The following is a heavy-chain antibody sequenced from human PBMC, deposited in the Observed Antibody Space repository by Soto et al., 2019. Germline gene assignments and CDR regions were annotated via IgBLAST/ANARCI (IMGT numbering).Heavy chain of an antibody. CDR1: GFIVTNNY. Sequence: GGSLRLSCTAAGFIVTNNYMSWVRQAPGKGLEWVSIIYSGGTTDYADSVKGRFIISRDHSKNTVYLQMNNVRAEDTAVYFCARDGLVEADTRLFDAYDIWGQGTMVTVSS. CDR2: IYSGGTT. D-gene: IGHD3-16*01. V-gene: IGHV3-53*01. CDR3: ARDGLVEADTRLFDAYDI. J-gene: IGHJ3*02.